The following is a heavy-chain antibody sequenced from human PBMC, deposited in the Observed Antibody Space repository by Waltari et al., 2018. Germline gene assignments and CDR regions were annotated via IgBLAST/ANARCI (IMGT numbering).Heavy chain of an antibody. J-gene: IGHJ3*02. Sequence: QVQLQQWGAGLLKPSETLSLTCAVYGGSFSGYYWSWIRQPPGKGLEWIGEINHSGSTNYNPSLKRRVTISVDTSKNQFSLKLSSVTAADTAVYYCARALIAAAGDDAFDIWGQGTMVTVSS. CDR1: GGSFSGYY. D-gene: IGHD6-13*01. V-gene: IGHV4-34*01. CDR3: ARALIAAAGDDAFDI. CDR2: INHSGST.